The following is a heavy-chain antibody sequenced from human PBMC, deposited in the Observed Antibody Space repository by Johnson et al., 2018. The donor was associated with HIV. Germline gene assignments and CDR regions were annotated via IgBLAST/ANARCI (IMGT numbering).Heavy chain of an antibody. J-gene: IGHJ3*02. V-gene: IGHV3-53*01. Sequence: VQLVESGGGLIQPGGSLGLSCAASGFNVSTNNMNWVRQAPGKGLEWVSVTYSGGSTYYADSVKGRFNISRDISKNTLYLQMNSLRVDDTAIYYCVRGRDSSGDGGAFDIWGQGTMVTVSS. D-gene: IGHD1-26*01. CDR3: VRGRDSSGDGGAFDI. CDR2: TYSGGST. CDR1: GFNVSTNN.